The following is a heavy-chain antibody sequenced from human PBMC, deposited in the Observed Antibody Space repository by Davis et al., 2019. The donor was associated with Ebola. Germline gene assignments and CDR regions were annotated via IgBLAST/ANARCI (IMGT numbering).Heavy chain of an antibody. V-gene: IGHV4-39*01. CDR2: IYYSGST. J-gene: IGHJ6*04. Sequence: PSETLSLTCTVSGGSISSSNYYWGWIRQPPGKGLEWIGSIYYSGSTYYNPSLKSRVTISVDTSKNQFSLKLSSVTAADTAVYYCARPPDRNYYYYGMDVWGKGTTVTVSS. CDR1: GGSISSSNYY. D-gene: IGHD1-14*01. CDR3: ARPPDRNYYYYGMDV.